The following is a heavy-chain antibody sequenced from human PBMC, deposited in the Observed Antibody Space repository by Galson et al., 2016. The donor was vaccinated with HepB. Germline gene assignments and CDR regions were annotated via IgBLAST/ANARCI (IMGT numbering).Heavy chain of an antibody. CDR1: GGAFINYA. D-gene: IGHD3-3*01. V-gene: IGHV1-69*04. CDR2: IMPIRDRT. J-gene: IGHJ5*02. CDR3: ARATSGYFDN. Sequence: SVKVSCKASGGAFINYALSWVRQAPGQGLEWMGRIMPIRDRTDYAQRFQGRLTITADKSSNTAYMELNSLRSADTAVYYCARATSGYFDNWGQGTLVSVSS.